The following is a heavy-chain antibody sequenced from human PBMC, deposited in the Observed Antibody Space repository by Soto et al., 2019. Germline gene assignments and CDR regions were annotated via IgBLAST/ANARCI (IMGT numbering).Heavy chain of an antibody. D-gene: IGHD5-12*01. CDR1: RGSITSSGYY. CDR3: APYKSDIEMPRLYFFDY. V-gene: IGHV4-31*03. J-gene: IGHJ4*02. CDR2: IYNSGST. Sequence: QVQLLESGPGLVKPSQTLSLTCSVSRGSITSSGYYWSWIRQHPGKGLEWIGDIYNSGSTHYNPSLKSRVSILLDTSNNQFSLKLTSVTAADTAVYYCAPYKSDIEMPRLYFFDYWGQGTVVTVSS.